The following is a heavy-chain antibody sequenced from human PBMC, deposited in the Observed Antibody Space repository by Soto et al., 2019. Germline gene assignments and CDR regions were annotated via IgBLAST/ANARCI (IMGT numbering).Heavy chain of an antibody. Sequence: EVQLLESGGGLVQPGGSLRLSCAASGLTFSSYAMSWVRQAPGKWLEWVSSISTTGSYIYYAGSVKGRFTISRDNAKKTLYLQMNSLRAEDTAVYYWARDTEPPLFSGMDVWGHGTTFTVSS. CDR1: GLTFSSYA. V-gene: IGHV3-21*01. CDR2: ISTTGSYI. D-gene: IGHD1-26*01. CDR3: ARDTEPPLFSGMDV. J-gene: IGHJ6*02.